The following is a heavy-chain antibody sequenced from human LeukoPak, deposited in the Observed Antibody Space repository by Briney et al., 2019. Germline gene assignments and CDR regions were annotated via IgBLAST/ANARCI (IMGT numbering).Heavy chain of an antibody. CDR3: ARGRPPTVPNWFDP. Sequence: ASVKVSCKASGGTFSSYAVSWVRQAPGQGLEWMGGIIPIFGTANYAQKFQGRVTMTRNTSISTAYMELSSLRSEDTAVYYCARGRPPTVPNWFDPWGQGTLVTVSS. V-gene: IGHV1-69*05. CDR2: IIPIFGTA. J-gene: IGHJ5*02. CDR1: GGTFSSYA. D-gene: IGHD4-11*01.